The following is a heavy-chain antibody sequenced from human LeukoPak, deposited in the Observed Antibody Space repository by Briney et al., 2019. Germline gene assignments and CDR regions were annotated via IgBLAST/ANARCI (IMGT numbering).Heavy chain of an antibody. CDR1: GGTFSIYA. V-gene: IGHV1-69*13. D-gene: IGHD4-23*01. CDR3: ATDGKEGGISYYYGMDV. Sequence: SVNVSCKASGGTFSIYAISWVRQAPGQGLEWMGGIIPIFGTANYAQKFQGRVTITADESTSTAYMELSSLRSEDTAVYYCATDGKEGGISYYYGMDVWGQGTTVTVSS. CDR2: IIPIFGTA. J-gene: IGHJ6*02.